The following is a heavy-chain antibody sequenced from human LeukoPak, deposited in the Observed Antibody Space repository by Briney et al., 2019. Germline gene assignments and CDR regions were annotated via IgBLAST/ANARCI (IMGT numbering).Heavy chain of an antibody. CDR3: ATHNPLDGYND. CDR1: GGSISSGSYF. D-gene: IGHD5-24*01. Sequence: KAPQTLSLTCTVSGGSISSGSYFWTWIRQPAGKGLEWIGYVYYSGSTYYNPSLQSRVTVSIDTSKSQFSLKLSSVTAADTAVYYCATHNPLDGYNDWGQGTLVTVSS. V-gene: IGHV4-30-4*08. J-gene: IGHJ4*02. CDR2: VYYSGST.